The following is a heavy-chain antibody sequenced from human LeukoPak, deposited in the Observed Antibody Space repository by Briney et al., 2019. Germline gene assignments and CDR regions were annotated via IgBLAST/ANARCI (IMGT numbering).Heavy chain of an antibody. D-gene: IGHD3-10*01. V-gene: IGHV1-69*13. J-gene: IGHJ6*02. CDR3: AKDRARLGELDV. CDR2: IIPIFGTA. Sequence: SVKVSCKASGGTFSSYAISWVRQAPGQGLEWMGGIIPIFGTANYAQKFQGRVTITADESTSTAYMELSSLRSEDTAVYYCAKDRARLGELDVWGQGTTVTVSS. CDR1: GGTFSSYA.